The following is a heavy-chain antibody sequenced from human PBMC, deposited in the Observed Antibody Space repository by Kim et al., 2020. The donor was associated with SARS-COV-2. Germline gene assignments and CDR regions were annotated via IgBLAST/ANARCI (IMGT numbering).Heavy chain of an antibody. V-gene: IGHV3-33*06. CDR1: GFTFSSYG. CDR3: AKDERDQYMVRGVMEVPRPGYYYGMDV. D-gene: IGHD3-10*01. Sequence: GGSLRLSCAASGFTFSSYGMHWVRQAPGKGLEWVAVIWYDGSNKYYADSVKGRFTISRDNSKNTLYLQMNSLRAEDTAVYYCAKDERDQYMVRGVMEVPRPGYYYGMDVWGQGTTVTVSS. J-gene: IGHJ6*02. CDR2: IWYDGSNK.